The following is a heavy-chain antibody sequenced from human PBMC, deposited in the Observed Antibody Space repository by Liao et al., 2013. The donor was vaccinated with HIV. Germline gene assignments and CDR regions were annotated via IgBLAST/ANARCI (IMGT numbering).Heavy chain of an antibody. J-gene: IGHJ4*02. CDR1: GGSISSGVFY. CDR3: ARVVRPYYYDDF. CDR2: INQSGRT. D-gene: IGHD3-22*01. Sequence: QVQLQESGPGLVKPSQTLSLTCTVSGGSISSGVFYWSWIRQPPGKGLEWIGEINQSGRTTYKPSLKGRVTISEDPSKNHLSLKLTSVTAADTAVYYCARVVRPYYYDDFWGLGTLVTVSS. V-gene: IGHV4-30-4*08.